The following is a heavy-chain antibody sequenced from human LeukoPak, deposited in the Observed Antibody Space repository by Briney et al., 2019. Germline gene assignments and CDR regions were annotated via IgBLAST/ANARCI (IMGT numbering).Heavy chain of an antibody. CDR3: TRLRYGDYG. V-gene: IGHV3-48*03. Sequence: GGSLRLSCAASGFTFSSYDMNWVRQASGKGLEWVSYISSSGGTIYYADSVKGRFTISRDNAKNSLYLQMNSLRGEDTAVYYCTRLRYGDYGWGQGTLVTVSS. D-gene: IGHD4-17*01. CDR1: GFTFSSYD. CDR2: ISSSGGTI. J-gene: IGHJ4*02.